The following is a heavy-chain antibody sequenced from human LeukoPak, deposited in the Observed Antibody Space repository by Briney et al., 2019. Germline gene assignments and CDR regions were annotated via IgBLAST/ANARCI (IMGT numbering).Heavy chain of an antibody. V-gene: IGHV4-59*12. CDR3: ARVSGLWFGSEYYYYYYGMDV. J-gene: IGHJ6*02. CDR2: IYYSGST. CDR1: GGSISSYY. D-gene: IGHD3-10*01. Sequence: SETLSLTCTVSGGSISSYYWSWIRQPPGKGLEWIGYIYYSGSTSYNPSLKSRVTISVDTSKNQFSLKLSSVTAADTAVYYCARVSGLWFGSEYYYYYYGMDVWGQGTTVTVSS.